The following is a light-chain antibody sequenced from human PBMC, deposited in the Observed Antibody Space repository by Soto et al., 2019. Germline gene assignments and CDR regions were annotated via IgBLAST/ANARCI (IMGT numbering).Light chain of an antibody. V-gene: IGKV1-5*03. CDR3: QQYYIYIT. J-gene: IGKJ5*01. CDR1: QNIDDW. Sequence: DIQMTQSPSALSTSVGDRVTITCRASQNIDDWLAWYQQKPGKAPKLLIYKASALQSGVPSRFSGGGSGTEFTLTISSLQPDDFATYYCQQYYIYITFGQGTRLDIK. CDR2: KAS.